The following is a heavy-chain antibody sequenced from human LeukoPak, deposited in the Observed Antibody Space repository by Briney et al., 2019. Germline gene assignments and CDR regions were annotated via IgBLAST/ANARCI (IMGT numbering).Heavy chain of an antibody. CDR3: ARDPNCRSPSCHDIDYYYYMDV. V-gene: IGHV1-2*02. CDR2: INPSSGDT. Sequence: GASVKVSCKASGYTFTGYYMHWVRQAPGQGLEWMGWINPSSGDTNYAQQFQGRVTMTRDTSISTAYMELKRLRSDDTAVYYCARDPNCRSPSCHDIDYYYYMDVWGKGTTVTVSS. D-gene: IGHD2-2*01. J-gene: IGHJ6*03. CDR1: GYTFTGYY.